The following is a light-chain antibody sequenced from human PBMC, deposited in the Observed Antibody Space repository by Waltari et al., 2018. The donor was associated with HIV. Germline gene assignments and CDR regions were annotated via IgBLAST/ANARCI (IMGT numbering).Light chain of an antibody. CDR2: EVS. CDR3: CSYADSPPSV. J-gene: IGLJ1*01. CDR1: SSAVGSYKL. Sequence: QSALTQPASVSGSPRQSITISCTGTSSAVGSYKLSSWSQQHPGKAPKLMVYEVSKRPSGVSHRFSGSKSGNTASLTISGLQAEDEADYYCCSYADSPPSVFGTGTKVTVL. V-gene: IGLV2-23*02.